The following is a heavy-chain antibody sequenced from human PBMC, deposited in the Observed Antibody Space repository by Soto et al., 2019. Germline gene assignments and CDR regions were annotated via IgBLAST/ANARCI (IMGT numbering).Heavy chain of an antibody. J-gene: IGHJ6*02. CDR3: ARDRGSSWSLSYGMDV. CDR2: IIPIFGTA. V-gene: IGHV1-69*13. CDR1: GGTFSSYA. D-gene: IGHD6-13*01. Sequence: SVKVSCKASGGTFSSYAISWVRQAPGQGLEWMGGIIPIFGTANYAQKFQGRVTITADESTSTAYMELSSLRSEDTAVYYCARDRGSSWSLSYGMDVWGQGTTVTVSS.